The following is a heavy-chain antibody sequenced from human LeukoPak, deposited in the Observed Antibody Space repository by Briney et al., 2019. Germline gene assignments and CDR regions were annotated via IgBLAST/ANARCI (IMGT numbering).Heavy chain of an antibody. D-gene: IGHD3-22*01. J-gene: IGHJ5*01. CDR1: GFTFSRYA. V-gene: IGHV3-30*04. CDR2: TSPDGNSQ. CDR3: FTGSAYYYDS. Sequence: GGSLRLSCAASGFTFSRYAMHWVRQAPGKGLEWVAVTSPDGNSQYYADSVKGRFTISRDNSKNTVFLQMNRLSTEDTAVYSCFTGSAYYYDSWGQGTLVTVSS.